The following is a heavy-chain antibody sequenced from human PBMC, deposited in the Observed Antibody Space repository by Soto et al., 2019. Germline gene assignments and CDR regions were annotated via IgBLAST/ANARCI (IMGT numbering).Heavy chain of an antibody. CDR1: GRTFSGYA. CDR2: IIPILGIT. V-gene: IGHV1-69*01. J-gene: IGHJ1*01. D-gene: IGHD1-20*01. Sequence: QAQLMQSGAEVKKPGSSVRVSCKASGRTFSGYAISWVRQATGQGLEWMGGIIPILGITNYAQKFQGRITIAADESTGTAYLDLRSLRSEDTAVYYCERDPRSITGTTSSEDFQHWGQGTLVSVSS. CDR3: ERDPRSITGTTSSEDFQH.